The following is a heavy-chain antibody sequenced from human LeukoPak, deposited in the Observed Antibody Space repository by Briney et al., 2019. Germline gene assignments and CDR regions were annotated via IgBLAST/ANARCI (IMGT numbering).Heavy chain of an antibody. J-gene: IGHJ4*02. CDR3: AKSGRGGIVVAPYYFDY. Sequence: GGSLRLSCAASGFSFISYGMHWVRQAPGKGLEWVAFIRYDGTNKYYADSVKGRFTISRDNSKNTLYLQMNSLRAEDTAVYYCAKSGRGGIVVAPYYFDYWGQGTLVTVSS. CDR2: IRYDGTNK. D-gene: IGHD3-22*01. V-gene: IGHV3-30*02. CDR1: GFSFISYG.